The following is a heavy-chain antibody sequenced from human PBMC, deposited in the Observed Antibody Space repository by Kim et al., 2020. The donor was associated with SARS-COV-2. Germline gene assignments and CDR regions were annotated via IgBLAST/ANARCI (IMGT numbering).Heavy chain of an antibody. CDR2: TI. CDR3: AGDGEQGMY. Sequence: TIYYAESLKGRFTISRDTAKNSLYLHMNSLRAEDTAVYYCAGDGEQGMYWGQGTLVTVSS. J-gene: IGHJ4*02. V-gene: IGHV3-11*01. D-gene: IGHD1-26*01.